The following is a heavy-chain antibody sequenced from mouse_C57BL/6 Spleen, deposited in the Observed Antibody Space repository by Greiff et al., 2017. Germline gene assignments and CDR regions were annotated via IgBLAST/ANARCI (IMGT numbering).Heavy chain of an antibody. Sequence: VQLQQSGPELVKPGASVKMSCKASGYTFTDYNMHWVKQSPGKSLEWIGYINPNNGGTSYNQKFKGKATLTVNKSSSTAYMELRSLTSEDSAVYYCARENYSNGRFDYWGQGTTLTASS. CDR3: ARENYSNGRFDY. J-gene: IGHJ2*01. CDR1: GYTFTDYN. D-gene: IGHD2-5*01. V-gene: IGHV1-22*01. CDR2: INPNNGGT.